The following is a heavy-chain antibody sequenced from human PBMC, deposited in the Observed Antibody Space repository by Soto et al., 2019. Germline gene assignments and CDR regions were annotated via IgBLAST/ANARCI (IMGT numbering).Heavy chain of an antibody. D-gene: IGHD6-6*01. CDR1: GGTFSSYA. V-gene: IGHV1-69*01. J-gene: IGHJ4*02. CDR2: IIPIFGTA. Sequence: QVQLVQSGAEVKKPGSSVKVSCKASGGTFSSYAISWVRQAPGQGLEWMGGIIPIFGTANYAQKFQSRVKITADESTSKGYTELSSLRSEDTAVYYCARGRWDSSSSPYFDYWGQGTLVTVSS. CDR3: ARGRWDSSSSPYFDY.